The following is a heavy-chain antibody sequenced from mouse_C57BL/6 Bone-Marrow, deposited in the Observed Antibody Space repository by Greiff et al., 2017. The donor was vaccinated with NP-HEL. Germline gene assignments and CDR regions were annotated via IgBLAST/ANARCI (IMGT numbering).Heavy chain of an antibody. Sequence: QVQLQQSGAELAKPGDSVKLSCKASGYTFTSYWMHWVKQRPGQGLEWIGYINPSSGYTKYNQKFKDKATLTADKSSSTAYMQLSSQTYEDSSVYYCARSLLTHFDYWGQGTTLTVSS. CDR1: GYTFTSYW. D-gene: IGHD2-12*01. J-gene: IGHJ2*01. CDR3: ARSLLTHFDY. V-gene: IGHV1-7*01. CDR2: INPSSGYT.